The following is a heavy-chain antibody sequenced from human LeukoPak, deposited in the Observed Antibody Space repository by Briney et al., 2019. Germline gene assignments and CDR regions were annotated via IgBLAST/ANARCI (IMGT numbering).Heavy chain of an antibody. D-gene: IGHD6-13*01. Sequence: ASVKVSCKVSGCTLTELSMHWVRQAPGKGLEWMGGFDPEDGETIYAQKFQGRVTMTEDTSTDTAYMELSSLRSEDTAVYYCATGPPYSSSWSYFDYWGQGTLVTVSS. V-gene: IGHV1-24*01. CDR2: FDPEDGET. CDR3: ATGPPYSSSWSYFDY. J-gene: IGHJ4*02. CDR1: GCTLTELS.